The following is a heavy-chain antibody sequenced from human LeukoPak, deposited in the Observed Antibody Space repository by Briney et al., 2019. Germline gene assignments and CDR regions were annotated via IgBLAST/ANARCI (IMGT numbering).Heavy chain of an antibody. CDR1: GYTFTSYG. CDR3: ARDYYGSGSYSRYYYYYGMDV. D-gene: IGHD3-10*01. CDR2: ISAYNGNT. V-gene: IGHV1-18*04. Sequence: SVKVSCKASGYTFTSYGISWVRQAPGQGLEWMGWISAYNGNTNYAQKLQGRVTMTTDTSTSTAYMELRSLRSDDTAVYYCARDYYGSGSYSRYYYYYGMDVWGKGTTVTVSS. J-gene: IGHJ6*04.